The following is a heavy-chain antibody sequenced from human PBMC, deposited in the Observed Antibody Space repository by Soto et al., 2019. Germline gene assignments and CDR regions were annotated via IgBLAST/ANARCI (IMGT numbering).Heavy chain of an antibody. D-gene: IGHD2-8*02. CDR3: VRERGTGDYHSWFDP. V-gene: IGHV4-59*01. Sequence: SETLCVTSTVAGGSISGYYGSWIRQQTGKGLEWIGYIYYSGSTIYNPSLKSRVTISVDTSKNQFSLKLSSVTAADTAVYYCVRERGTGDYHSWFDPWGQGTLVTVSS. CDR1: GGSISGYY. J-gene: IGHJ5*02. CDR2: IYYSGST.